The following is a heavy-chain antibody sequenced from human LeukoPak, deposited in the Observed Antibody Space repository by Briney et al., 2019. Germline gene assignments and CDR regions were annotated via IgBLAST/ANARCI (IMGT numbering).Heavy chain of an antibody. V-gene: IGHV4-30-4*02. CDR1: GVSISSDSHY. CDR3: ARTGYCSSTSCYTASRPYYYYYMDV. CDR2: IYSSGDT. Sequence: PSETLSLTCTVSGVSISSDSHYWGWIRQPPGKGLEWIGYIYSSGDTHYNPSVKSRVAISADTSNNQFSLKLSSVTAADTAVYYCARTGYCSSTSCYTASRPYYYYYMDVWGKGTTVSVSS. D-gene: IGHD2-2*02. J-gene: IGHJ6*03.